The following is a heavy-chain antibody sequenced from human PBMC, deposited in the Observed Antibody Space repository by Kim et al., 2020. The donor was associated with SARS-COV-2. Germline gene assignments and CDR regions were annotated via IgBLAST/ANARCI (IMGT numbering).Heavy chain of an antibody. V-gene: IGHV3-21*01. CDR3: ARENIVATCCAIDY. Sequence: GGSLRLSCAASGFTFSSYSMNWVRQAPGKGLEWVSSISSSSSYIYYADSVKGRFTISRDNAKNSLYLQMNSLRAEDTAVYYCARENIVATCCAIDYWGQGTLVTVSS. CDR2: ISSSSSYI. J-gene: IGHJ4*02. D-gene: IGHD5-12*01. CDR1: GFTFSSYS.